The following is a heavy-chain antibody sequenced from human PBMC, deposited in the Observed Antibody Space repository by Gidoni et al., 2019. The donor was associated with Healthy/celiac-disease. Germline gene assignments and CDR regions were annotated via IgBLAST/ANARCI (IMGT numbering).Heavy chain of an antibody. CDR1: GDSVSSNSAA. CDR3: AGSYDSSGYYLDVFNN. D-gene: IGHD3-22*01. CDR2: TYYRSKWYN. Sequence: QVQLPQSGPGLVNPSQTLSLTCAISGDSVSSNSAAWNWIRQSPSRGLEWLGRTYYRSKWYNDYAVSVKSRITINPDTSKNQFSLQLNSVTPEDTAVYYCAGSYDSSGYYLDVFNNWGQGTLVTGSS. V-gene: IGHV6-1*01. J-gene: IGHJ4*02.